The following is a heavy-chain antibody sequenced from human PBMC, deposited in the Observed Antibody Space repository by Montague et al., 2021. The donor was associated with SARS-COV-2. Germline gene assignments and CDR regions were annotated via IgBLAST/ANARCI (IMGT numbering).Heavy chain of an antibody. V-gene: IGHV4-4*02. CDR2: IYLSGFT. D-gene: IGHD3/OR15-3a*01. CDR1: GGSISTSTW. CDR3: ARGGLGNRGFDY. J-gene: IGHJ4*02. Sequence: SETLSLTCAASGGSISTSTWWSWVRQSPGKGLEWVGEIYLSGFTXYNPSVKSRVSISLDDSRSQFSLRLTSVTAADTAVYFCARGGLGNRGFDYWGQGTLVIVSS.